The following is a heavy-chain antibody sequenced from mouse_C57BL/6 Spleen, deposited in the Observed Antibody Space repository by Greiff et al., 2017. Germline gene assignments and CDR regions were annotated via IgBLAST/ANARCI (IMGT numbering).Heavy chain of an antibody. CDR2: IYPRDGST. D-gene: IGHD1-1*01. Sequence: QVQLQQSDAELVKPGASVKISCKVSGYTFTDHTIHWMKQRPEQGLEWIGYIYPRDGSTKYNEKFKGKATLTADKSSSTAYMQLNSLTSEDSAVYFWAREGITTVVATGYFDYWGQGTTLTVSS. V-gene: IGHV1-78*01. CDR3: AREGITTVVATGYFDY. CDR1: GYTFTDHT. J-gene: IGHJ2*01.